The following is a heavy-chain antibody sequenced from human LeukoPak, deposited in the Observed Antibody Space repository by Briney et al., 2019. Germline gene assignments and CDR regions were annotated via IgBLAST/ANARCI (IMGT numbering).Heavy chain of an antibody. CDR1: RFTFSDYY. D-gene: IGHD3-10*01. J-gene: IGHJ6*02. Sequence: GGSLRLSCAASRFTFSDYYMSWIRQAPGKGLEWVSDISGSGATLYYKDSVKGRFTISRDNAKNSLYLQMNSLRGEDTALYYCARAVSDHNSGYGMDVWGQGTTVTVSS. V-gene: IGHV3-11*04. CDR2: ISGSGATL. CDR3: ARAVSDHNSGYGMDV.